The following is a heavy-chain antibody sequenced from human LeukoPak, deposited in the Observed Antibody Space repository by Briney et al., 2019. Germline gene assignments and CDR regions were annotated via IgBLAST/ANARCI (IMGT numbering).Heavy chain of an antibody. V-gene: IGHV3-23*01. Sequence: GGSLRLSCAASGFTFSSYAMSWVRQAPGKGLEWVSGISGSGGSTYYADSVKGRFTISRDNSKNTLYLQMNSLRAEDTAVYYCASHTYYYDSSGYSRYFDYWGQGTLVTVSS. D-gene: IGHD3-22*01. CDR3: ASHTYYYDSSGYSRYFDY. CDR1: GFTFSSYA. J-gene: IGHJ4*02. CDR2: ISGSGGST.